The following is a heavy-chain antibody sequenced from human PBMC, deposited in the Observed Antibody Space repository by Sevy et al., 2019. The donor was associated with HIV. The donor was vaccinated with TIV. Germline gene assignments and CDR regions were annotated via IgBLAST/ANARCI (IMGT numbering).Heavy chain of an antibody. CDR2: VSYDGADK. D-gene: IGHD2-15*01. CDR3: AQDIVDCSGGTCYSWAVSPFES. V-gene: IGHV3-30*18. J-gene: IGHJ4*02. CDR1: GFIFNNYD. Sequence: GGCLRLSCAASGFIFNNYDMYWIRQAPGKGLEWVATVSYDGADKEYADIVKGRFTISRDSSRSMLYLQMSSLRPEDTGVYFFAQDIVDCSGGTCYSWAVSPFESWGQGTPVTVSS.